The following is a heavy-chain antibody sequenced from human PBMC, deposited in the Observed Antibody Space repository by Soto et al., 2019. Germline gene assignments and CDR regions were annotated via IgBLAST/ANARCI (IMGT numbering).Heavy chain of an antibody. CDR1: GFTFSSYA. D-gene: IGHD3-10*01. Sequence: PGGSLRLSCAASGFTFSSYAMSWVRQAPGKGLEWVSAISGSGGSTYYADSVKGRFTISRENAKNSLYLQMNSLRDEDTAVYYCAREKYGSGSYPCYGMDVGGQGTTVTVSS. V-gene: IGHV3-23*01. CDR2: ISGSGGST. J-gene: IGHJ6*02. CDR3: AREKYGSGSYPCYGMDV.